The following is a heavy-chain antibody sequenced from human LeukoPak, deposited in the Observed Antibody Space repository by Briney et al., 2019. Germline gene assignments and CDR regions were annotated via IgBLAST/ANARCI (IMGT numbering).Heavy chain of an antibody. J-gene: IGHJ4*02. CDR1: GYTFTSYG. V-gene: IGHV1-18*01. D-gene: IGHD3-22*01. Sequence: ASVKVSCKASGYTFTSYGISWVRQAPGQGLEWMGWISAYNGNTNYAQKLQGRVTMTTDTSTSTAYMELRSLRSDDTAVYYCARDRTYYYDSSGLDYWGQGTLVTVSS. CDR3: ARDRTYYYDSSGLDY. CDR2: ISAYNGNT.